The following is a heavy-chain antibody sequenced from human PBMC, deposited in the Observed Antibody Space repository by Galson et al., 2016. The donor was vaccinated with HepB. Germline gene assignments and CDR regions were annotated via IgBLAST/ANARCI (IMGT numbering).Heavy chain of an antibody. CDR1: GLTFSTSW. J-gene: IGHJ6*02. CDR2: ITPNGVVK. CDR3: ARRADTQRRIAGWGWGMDV. Sequence: SLRLSCAASGLTFSTSWMTWVRHAPGKGLEWVANITPNGVVKDYVGFVKGRFTISRDNARNILFLQMNSLRAEDTAVYYCARRADTQRRIAGWGWGMDVWGRGTTVTVSS. V-gene: IGHV3-7*01. D-gene: IGHD6-19*01.